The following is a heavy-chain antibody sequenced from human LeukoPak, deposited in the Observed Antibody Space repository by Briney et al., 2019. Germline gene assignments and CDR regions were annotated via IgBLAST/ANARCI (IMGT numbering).Heavy chain of an antibody. J-gene: IGHJ5*01. Sequence: GRSLRLSCAASGFTFSSYGMHWVRQAPGKGLEWVAVISYDGSNKCYADSVKGRFTISRDNAKNTLFLQMRSLRVEDTAVYYCVRDWDHFDFDSWGQGTLVTVSS. V-gene: IGHV3-30*03. CDR3: VRDWDHFDFDS. D-gene: IGHD1-26*01. CDR2: ISYDGSNK. CDR1: GFTFSSYG.